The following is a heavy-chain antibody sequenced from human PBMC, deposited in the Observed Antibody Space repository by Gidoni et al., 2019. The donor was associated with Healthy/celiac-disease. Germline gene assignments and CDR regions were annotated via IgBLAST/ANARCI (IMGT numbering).Heavy chain of an antibody. CDR1: GYSFTSYW. D-gene: IGHD2-15*01. Sequence: EVQLVQSGAEVKQPGESLRISCKGSGYSFTSYWISWGRQLPGKGLEWMGRIDPSDSYTNYRPSFQGHVTISADKSISTAYLQWSSLKASDTAMYYCARLCSGGSCYGYYYMDVWGKGTTVTVSS. J-gene: IGHJ6*03. CDR2: IDPSDSYT. CDR3: ARLCSGGSCYGYYYMDV. V-gene: IGHV5-10-1*03.